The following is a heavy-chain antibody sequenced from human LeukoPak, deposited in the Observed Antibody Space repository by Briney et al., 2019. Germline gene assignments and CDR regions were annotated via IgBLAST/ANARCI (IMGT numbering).Heavy chain of an antibody. CDR2: MNPNSGNT. D-gene: IGHD6-13*01. V-gene: IGHV1-8*01. CDR1: GYTFTSYD. J-gene: IGHJ5*02. Sequence: ASVKVSCKASGYTFTSYDINWVRQATGQGLEWMGWMNPNSGNTGCAQKFQGRVTMTRNTSISTAYMELSSLRSEDTAVYYCARDKTSSSWYSDWFDPWGQGTLVTVSS. CDR3: ARDKTSSSWYSDWFDP.